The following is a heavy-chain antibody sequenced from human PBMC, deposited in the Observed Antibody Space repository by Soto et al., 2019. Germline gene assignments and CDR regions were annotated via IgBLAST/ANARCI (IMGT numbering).Heavy chain of an antibody. CDR1: GLTFNRYW. CDR3: AREFCGGGNCYTYYFDP. CDR2: INTDGSNT. D-gene: IGHD2-15*01. V-gene: IGHV3-74*01. Sequence: GGSLRLSCAASGLTFNRYWMHWVRHAPGKGLVWVSHINTDGSNTNYADSVKGRFTISRDNAKSTLFLQMNSLRDEDTAVYYCAREFCGGGNCYTYYFDPWGQGIPVTVSS. J-gene: IGHJ5*02.